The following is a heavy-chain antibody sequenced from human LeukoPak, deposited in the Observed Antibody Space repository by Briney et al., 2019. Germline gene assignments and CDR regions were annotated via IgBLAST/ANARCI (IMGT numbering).Heavy chain of an antibody. D-gene: IGHD2/OR15-2a*01. CDR2: NGFGTI. CDR1: GFTFSSYS. Sequence: GGSLRLSCAASGFTFSSYSMNWVRQAPGKGLEWISYNGFGTISYADSVKGRFTISRDNAKNSLYLLMNSLRDEDTDGDYGVRDHVYVFDVWGQGTMVTVSS. V-gene: IGHV3-48*02. CDR3: VRDHVYVFDV. J-gene: IGHJ3*01.